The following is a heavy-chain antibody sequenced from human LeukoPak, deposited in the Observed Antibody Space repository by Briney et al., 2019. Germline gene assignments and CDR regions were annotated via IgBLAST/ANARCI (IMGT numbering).Heavy chain of an antibody. CDR3: TRLHSSGWYNWFDP. CDR2: IKQDGSEK. D-gene: IGHD6-19*01. Sequence: PGGSLRLSCAASGFTFSNYWMNWVRQAPGKGLEWVANIKQDGSEKYYVDSVKGRFTISKDTAINSLYLQMNSLRAEDTAVYYCTRLHSSGWYNWFDPWGQGTLVTVSS. CDR1: GFTFSNYW. J-gene: IGHJ5*02. V-gene: IGHV3-7*05.